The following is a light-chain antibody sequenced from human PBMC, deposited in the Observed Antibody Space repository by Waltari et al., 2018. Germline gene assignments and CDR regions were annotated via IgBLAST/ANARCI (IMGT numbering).Light chain of an antibody. CDR2: WAS. CDR1: QSVLYNSNKENY. CDR3: QQYYRIPQT. Sequence: DIVMTQSPDSLAVSLGERATINCKSSQSVLYNSNKENYLAWYQQKPGQPPKLLIYWASTRESGVPDRFSGSGSGTDFTLTISSLQAEDVAVYSGQQYYRIPQTFGQGTKVEIK. J-gene: IGKJ1*01. V-gene: IGKV4-1*01.